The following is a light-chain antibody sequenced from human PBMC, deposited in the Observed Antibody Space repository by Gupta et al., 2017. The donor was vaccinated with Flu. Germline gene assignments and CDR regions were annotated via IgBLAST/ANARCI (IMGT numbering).Light chain of an antibody. CDR3: QSYGHDNSVV. CDR2: EDV. J-gene: IGLJ2*01. Sequence: FILTQPHSVSESPGKTVTISCTRSSGSIASTYVQWYQQRPGSSPTTVIFEDVKRPSGVPDRFSGSINSSSNSASLSISELKTEDEADYYGQSYGHDNSVVFGGGTKLTVL. V-gene: IGLV6-57*01. CDR1: SGSIASTY.